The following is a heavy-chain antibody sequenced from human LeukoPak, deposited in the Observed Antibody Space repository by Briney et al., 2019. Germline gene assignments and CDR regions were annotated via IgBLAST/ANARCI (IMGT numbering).Heavy chain of an antibody. V-gene: IGHV4-39*01. CDR1: GGSISSSSHY. Sequence: AETVSLTCTVSGGSISSSSHYWGWIRQPPGKGLEWIGSIYHRGSTYYNTSLKDRVTMSVDTSKNQFSLKLSSVTAADTAFYYCARHGNWGRPDYWGQGTLVTASP. CDR2: IYHRGST. D-gene: IGHD7-27*01. J-gene: IGHJ4*02. CDR3: ARHGNWGRPDY.